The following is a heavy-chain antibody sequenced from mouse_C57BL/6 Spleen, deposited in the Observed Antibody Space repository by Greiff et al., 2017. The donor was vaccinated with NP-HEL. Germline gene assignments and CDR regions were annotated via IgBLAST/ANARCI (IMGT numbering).Heavy chain of an antibody. CDR2: INPNNGGT. CDR3: ARSGLGWYFDV. J-gene: IGHJ1*03. Sequence: EVQLVESGPELVKPGASVKMSCKASGYTFTDYNMHWVKQSHGKSLEWIGYINPNNGGTSYNQKFKGKATLTVNKSSSTAYMELRSLTSEDSAVYYCARSGLGWYFDVWGTGTTVTVSS. D-gene: IGHD3-3*01. V-gene: IGHV1-22*01. CDR1: GYTFTDYN.